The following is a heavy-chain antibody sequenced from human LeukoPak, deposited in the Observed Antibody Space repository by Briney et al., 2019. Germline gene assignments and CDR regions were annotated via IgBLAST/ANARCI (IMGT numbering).Heavy chain of an antibody. D-gene: IGHD3-3*01. CDR3: ASSVLFGYDFWSGYDYFDY. J-gene: IGHJ4*02. CDR2: IKQDGSEQ. Sequence: GGSLRLSCAASGFTFSSYWMSWVRQAPGKGLEWVANIKQDGSEQSYVASVKGRFTISRDNAKNSLYLQMNSLRAEDTAVYYCASSVLFGYDFWSGYDYFDYWGQGTLVTVSS. CDR1: GFTFSSYW. V-gene: IGHV3-7*01.